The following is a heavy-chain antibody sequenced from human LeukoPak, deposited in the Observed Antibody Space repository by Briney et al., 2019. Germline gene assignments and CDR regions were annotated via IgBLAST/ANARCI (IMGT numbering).Heavy chain of an antibody. J-gene: IGHJ6*03. CDR1: GFTFSTYA. CDR3: AKVPLGSGSYYPYYYYMDV. V-gene: IGHV3-23*01. Sequence: GGSLRLSCAASGFTFSTYAMTWVRQAPGKGLEWVSGICGSDSSTHYADSVKGRFTISRDSSKNTLYLQMNSLRAEDTAVYYCAKVPLGSGSYYPYYYYMDVWGKGTTVTVSS. CDR2: ICGSDSST. D-gene: IGHD1-26*01.